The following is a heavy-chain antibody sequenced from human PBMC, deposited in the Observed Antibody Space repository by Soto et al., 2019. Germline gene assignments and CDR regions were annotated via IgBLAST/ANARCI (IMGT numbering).Heavy chain of an antibody. Sequence: ASVKVSCKVSGYTLTELSMHWVRQAPGKGLEWMGGFDPEDDNTNYAQNLQGRVSLTTDTSTSTAYMELRSLRSDDTAVYYCARSPPYYDILTGNSFDYWGQGTLVTVSS. CDR2: FDPEDDNT. V-gene: IGHV1-24*01. CDR3: ARSPPYYDILTGNSFDY. D-gene: IGHD3-9*01. J-gene: IGHJ4*02. CDR1: GYTLTELS.